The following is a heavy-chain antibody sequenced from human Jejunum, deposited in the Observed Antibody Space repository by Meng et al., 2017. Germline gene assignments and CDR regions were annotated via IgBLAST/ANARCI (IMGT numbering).Heavy chain of an antibody. CDR3: ARTPDPGIGYCSGGSCYPDY. V-gene: IGHV3-30*04. D-gene: IGHD2-15*01. CDR1: GFTFSSCA. J-gene: IGHJ4*02. CDR2: ISYDGSKK. Sequence: GGSLRLSCEASGFTFSSCAVYWVRLAPGMGLEWLAIISYDGSKKYYADSVKGRFTMSRDNSKNTLYLQMNSLRVDDTAVYYCARTPDPGIGYCSGGSCYPDYWGQGTLVTVSS.